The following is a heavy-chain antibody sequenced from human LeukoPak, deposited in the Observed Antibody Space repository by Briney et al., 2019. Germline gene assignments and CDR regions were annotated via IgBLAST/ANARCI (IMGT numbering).Heavy chain of an antibody. D-gene: IGHD3-22*01. CDR2: VNADNSNT. CDR3: AVGDYYYDTRFDY. J-gene: IGHJ4*02. CDR1: GYTFTGYY. Sequence: GASVKVPCKASGYTFTGYYMHWVRQAPGQRLEWMGWVNADNSNTKYSQEFQGRVTITRDTSASTAYMDLNSLRSEDMAVYYCAVGDYYYDTRFDYWGQGTLVTVSS. V-gene: IGHV1-3*03.